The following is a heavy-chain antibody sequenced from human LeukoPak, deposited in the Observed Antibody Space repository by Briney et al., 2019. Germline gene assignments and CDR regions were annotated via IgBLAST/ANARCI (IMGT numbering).Heavy chain of an antibody. CDR2: IIPIFGTA. CDR1: GGTFSSYA. J-gene: IGHJ4*02. CDR3: ARGGAYYGSGIQSPNDY. D-gene: IGHD3-10*01. V-gene: IGHV1-69*06. Sequence: ASVKVSCKASGGTFSSYAISWVRQAPGQGPEWMGGIIPIFGTANYAQKFQGGVTITADKSTSTAYMELSSLRSEDTAVYYCARGGAYYGSGIQSPNDYWGQGTLVTVSS.